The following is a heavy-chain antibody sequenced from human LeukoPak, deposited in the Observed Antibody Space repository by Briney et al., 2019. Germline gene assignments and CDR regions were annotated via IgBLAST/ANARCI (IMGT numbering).Heavy chain of an antibody. D-gene: IGHD3-10*01. CDR2: IYYSGST. CDR1: GGSVSSGDYY. J-gene: IGHJ4*02. V-gene: IGHV4-31*11. CDR3: ARGRSRTYYGSGSFSATYFDY. Sequence: SETLSLTCAVSGGSVSSGDYYWSWIRHHPGKGLEWIGYIYYSGSTYYNPSLKSRVTISVDTSKNQFSLELSSVTAADTAVYYCARGRSRTYYGSGSFSATYFDYWGQGTLVAVSS.